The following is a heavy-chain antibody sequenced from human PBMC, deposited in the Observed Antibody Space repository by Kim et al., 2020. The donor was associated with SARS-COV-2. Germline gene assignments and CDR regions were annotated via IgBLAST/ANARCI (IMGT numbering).Heavy chain of an antibody. Sequence: SETLSLTCAVYGGSFSGYYWSWIRQPPGKGLEWIGEINHSGSTNYNPSLKSRVTISVDTSKNQFSLKLSSVTAADTAVYYCARSAANYYDSSGYYCDYWGQGTLVTVSS. D-gene: IGHD3-22*01. CDR1: GGSFSGYY. CDR2: INHSGST. V-gene: IGHV4-34*01. CDR3: ARSAANYYDSSGYYCDY. J-gene: IGHJ4*02.